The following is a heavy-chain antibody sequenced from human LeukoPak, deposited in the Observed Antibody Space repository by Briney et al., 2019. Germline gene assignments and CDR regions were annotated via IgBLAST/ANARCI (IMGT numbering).Heavy chain of an antibody. J-gene: IGHJ4*02. Sequence: ASVKVSCKASGYTFTSYYMHWVRQAPGQGLEWMGWINPNSGGTNFAQKFQGRVTMTRDTSISTAYMELSRLRSDDTAVYYCARTKRTGIAARPCDYWGQGTLVTVSS. CDR2: INPNSGGT. V-gene: IGHV1-2*02. CDR1: GYTFTSYY. D-gene: IGHD6-6*01. CDR3: ARTKRTGIAARPCDY.